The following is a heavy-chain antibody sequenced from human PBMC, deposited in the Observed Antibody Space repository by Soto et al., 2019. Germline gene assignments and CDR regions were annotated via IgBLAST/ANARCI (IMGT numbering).Heavy chain of an antibody. D-gene: IGHD4-17*01. V-gene: IGHV4-39*01. CDR3: ASLYGDYVSY. J-gene: IGHJ4*02. CDR2: IYYSGST. Sequence: QLQLQESGPGLVKPSETLSLTCTVSGGSISSSSYYWGWIRQPPGKGLEWIGSIYYSGSTYYNPTLKSRVTISVDTSKNQFSLKLSSVTAEDTAVYYCASLYGDYVSYWGQGTLVTVSS. CDR1: GGSISSSSYY.